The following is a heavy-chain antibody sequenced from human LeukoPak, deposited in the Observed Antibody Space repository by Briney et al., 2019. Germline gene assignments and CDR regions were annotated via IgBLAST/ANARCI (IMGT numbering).Heavy chain of an antibody. J-gene: IGHJ4*02. CDR2: LYNDGST. D-gene: IGHD2-2*01. Sequence: GGSLRLSCAASGFSVRSNYMSWVRQAPGKGLEWVSVLYNDGSTYYADSVKGRFTISRDNSKNTLYLQMNSLRAEDTAVYYCAKVRVPAAPFDYWGQGTLVTVSS. CDR1: GFSVRSNY. V-gene: IGHV3-53*01. CDR3: AKVRVPAAPFDY.